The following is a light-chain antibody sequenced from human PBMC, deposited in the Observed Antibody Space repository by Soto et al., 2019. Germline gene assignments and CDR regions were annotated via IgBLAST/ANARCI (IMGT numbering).Light chain of an antibody. Sequence: EIVLTQSPGTLSLSPGERATLSCRASQSVSSNYVAWYQQKPGQAPRLLIHGASSRATGIPDRFSGSGSGTDFTLTISRLEPEDFAVYYCQQYGSSPPGLTFGGGTKVDIK. V-gene: IGKV3-20*01. CDR2: GAS. J-gene: IGKJ4*01. CDR3: QQYGSSPPGLT. CDR1: QSVSSNY.